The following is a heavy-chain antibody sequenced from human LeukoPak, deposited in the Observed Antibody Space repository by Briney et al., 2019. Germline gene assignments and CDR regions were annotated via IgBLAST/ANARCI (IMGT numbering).Heavy chain of an antibody. Sequence: GGSLRLSCAASGFTFSSYAMSWVRQAPGKGLEWVSAISSSGSTIYYADSVKGRFTISRDNAKNSLYLQMNSLRAEDTAVYYCARGPDYYDSSGYISNYGMDVWGQGTTVTVSS. D-gene: IGHD3-22*01. CDR2: ISSSGSTI. J-gene: IGHJ6*02. CDR3: ARGPDYYDSSGYISNYGMDV. CDR1: GFTFSSYA. V-gene: IGHV3-48*03.